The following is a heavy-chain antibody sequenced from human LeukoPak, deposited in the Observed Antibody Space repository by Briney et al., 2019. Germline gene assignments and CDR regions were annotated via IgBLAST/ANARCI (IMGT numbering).Heavy chain of an antibody. Sequence: PSETLSLTCTVSGGSISSDYWSWIRQPPGKGLEWIGYIYNSGSTNYNPSLKSRGTISADTSKKQFSLKLSSVTAADTAVYYCARAPNPYYYDDWGQGTLVTVSS. CDR1: GGSISSDY. D-gene: IGHD3-22*01. J-gene: IGHJ4*02. CDR3: ARAPNPYYYDD. CDR2: IYNSGST. V-gene: IGHV4-59*01.